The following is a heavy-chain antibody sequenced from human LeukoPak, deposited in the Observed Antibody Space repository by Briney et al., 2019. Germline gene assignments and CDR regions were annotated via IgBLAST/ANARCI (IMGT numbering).Heavy chain of an antibody. CDR3: ARSVEDLHPLDY. CDR1: GYTFTNYY. D-gene: IGHD3-10*01. Sequence: ASVKVSCNASGYTFTNYYLHWVRPPPGQGLEWMGIITPSGGITSYAQKFQGRVTMTRDTSTSTVYMELSSLRSEDTAVYYCARSVEDLHPLDYWGQGTLVTVSS. V-gene: IGHV1-46*01. J-gene: IGHJ4*02. CDR2: ITPSGGIT.